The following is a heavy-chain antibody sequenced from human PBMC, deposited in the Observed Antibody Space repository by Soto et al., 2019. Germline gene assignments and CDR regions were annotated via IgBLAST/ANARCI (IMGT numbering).Heavy chain of an antibody. V-gene: IGHV4-61*01. J-gene: IGHJ4*02. Sequence: SETLSLTCCVSGGSGSDKTYYWSWIRQPPGKRLEWIGYVYYSGTTNYNPSLKSRVTISVDLSKNRFSLRLSSVTTADTALYYCARTTAVPNTLRSRYFFDYWGQGTLVTVSS. CDR3: ARTTAVPNTLRSRYFFDY. CDR2: VYYSGTT. D-gene: IGHD4-17*01. CDR1: GGSGSDKTYY.